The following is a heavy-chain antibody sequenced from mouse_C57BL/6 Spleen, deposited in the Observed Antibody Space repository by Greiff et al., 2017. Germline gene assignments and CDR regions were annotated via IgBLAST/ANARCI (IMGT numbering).Heavy chain of an antibody. Sequence: VQLQQPGAELVKPGASVKLSCKASGYTFTSYWMHWVKQRPGRGLEWFGRFDPNSGGTKYNEKFKSKATLTIDKPSSTAYMQLISLTSEDSAVYYCEREGDYGPWFAYWGQGTLVTVSA. V-gene: IGHV1-72*01. CDR2: FDPNSGGT. CDR3: EREGDYGPWFAY. J-gene: IGHJ3*01. D-gene: IGHD2-4*01. CDR1: GYTFTSYW.